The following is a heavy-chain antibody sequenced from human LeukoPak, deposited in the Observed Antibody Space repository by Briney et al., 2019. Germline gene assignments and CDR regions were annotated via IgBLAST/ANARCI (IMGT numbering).Heavy chain of an antibody. J-gene: IGHJ4*02. V-gene: IGHV3-21*01. CDR3: ARSRDGYNYDY. Sequence: ETLSLTCAVYGGSFSDPYWNWVRQAPGKGLEWVSSISTSNSYIFYADSVKGRFTISRDNAKNSLYLQMNSLRAEDTAVYYCARSRDGYNYDYWGQGTLVTVSS. CDR2: ISTSNSYI. D-gene: IGHD5-24*01. CDR1: GGSFSDPY.